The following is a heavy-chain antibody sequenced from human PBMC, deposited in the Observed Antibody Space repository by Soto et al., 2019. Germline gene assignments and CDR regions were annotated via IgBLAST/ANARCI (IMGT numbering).Heavy chain of an antibody. CDR1: GFTFSSYA. CDR2: ISGSGVST. CDR3: AKDKAHEREGYYFDY. V-gene: IGHV3-23*01. J-gene: IGHJ4*02. Sequence: PGGSLRLSCAASGFTFSSYAMSWVRQAPGKGLEWVSAISGSGVSTYYADSVKGRFTISRDNSKNTLYLQMNSLRAEDTAVYYCAKDKAHEREGYYFDYWGQGTLVTVSS.